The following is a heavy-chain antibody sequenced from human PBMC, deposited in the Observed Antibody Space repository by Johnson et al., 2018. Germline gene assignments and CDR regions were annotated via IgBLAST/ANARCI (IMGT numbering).Heavy chain of an antibody. Sequence: QVQLVESGAEVKKXGSSXKVXCKASGGTFSSYAISWVRQAPGQGLEWMGGIIPIFGTANYAQKFQGRVTITADESTSTAYMELSSLRSEDTAVYYCARERVNAFDIWGQGTMVTVSS. CDR2: IIPIFGTA. D-gene: IGHD2-21*01. CDR1: GGTFSSYA. CDR3: ARERVNAFDI. J-gene: IGHJ3*02. V-gene: IGHV1-69*01.